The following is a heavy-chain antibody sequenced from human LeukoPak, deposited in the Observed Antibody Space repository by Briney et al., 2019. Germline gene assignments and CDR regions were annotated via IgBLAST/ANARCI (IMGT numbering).Heavy chain of an antibody. Sequence: PGGSLRLPCAASGFTFSSYSMNWVRQAPGKGLEWVSGISWNSGSIGYADSVKGRFTISRDNAKNSLYLQMSSLRAEDTALYYCAKDIKLLEPYYYYGMDVWGQGTTVTVSS. D-gene: IGHD1-26*01. CDR2: ISWNSGSI. V-gene: IGHV3-9*01. CDR1: GFTFSSYS. CDR3: AKDIKLLEPYYYYGMDV. J-gene: IGHJ6*02.